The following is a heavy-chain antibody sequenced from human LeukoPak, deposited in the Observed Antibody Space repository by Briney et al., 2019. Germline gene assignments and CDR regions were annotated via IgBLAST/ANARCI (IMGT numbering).Heavy chain of an antibody. CDR3: ARDLAPMRDYYYYMDV. CDR2: ISSGSRPI. D-gene: IGHD3-3*02. V-gene: IGHV3-48*01. Sequence: GGSLRLSCAASGFTFSRYSMNWVRQAPGKGLESVSYISSGSRPIYYADSVKGRFTISRDNGKNSLYLQMDSLRAEDTAVYYCARDLAPMRDYYYYMDVWGKGTTVTVSS. CDR1: GFTFSRYS. J-gene: IGHJ6*03.